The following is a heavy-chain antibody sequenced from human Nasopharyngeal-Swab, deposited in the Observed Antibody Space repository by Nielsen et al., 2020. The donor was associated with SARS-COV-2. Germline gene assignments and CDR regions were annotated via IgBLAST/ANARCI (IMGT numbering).Heavy chain of an antibody. CDR1: GDSVSINTAA. V-gene: IGHV6-1*01. CDR3: ARIAVAVSPV. CDR2: TYYRSMSNN. Sequence: SQTLSLTCAISGDSVSINTAACNCIRQSPSRCLEWLVCTYYRSMSNNDYAVSVRGRITINPDPSKNQFSLQLNSVTPEDTAVYYCARIAVAVSPVWGQGTLVTVSS. J-gene: IGHJ4*02. D-gene: IGHD6-19*01.